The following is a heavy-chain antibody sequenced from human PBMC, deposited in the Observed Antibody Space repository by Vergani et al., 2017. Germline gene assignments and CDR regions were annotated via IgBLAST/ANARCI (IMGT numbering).Heavy chain of an antibody. CDR3: ASERQYSSSAHEVGYGFDP. CDR1: GGSFKNYA. D-gene: IGHD6-6*01. J-gene: IGHJ5*02. V-gene: IGHV1-69*01. Sequence: QVQLVQSGAEVKKPGSSLILSCKASGGSFKNYAFSWVRQAPGQGLEWLGGSIPTFGTATFSQRFQGRVTITADESTSTAYMELSSLRSADTAVYYCASERQYSSSAHEVGYGFDPWGQGTLVTVSS. CDR2: SIPTFGTA.